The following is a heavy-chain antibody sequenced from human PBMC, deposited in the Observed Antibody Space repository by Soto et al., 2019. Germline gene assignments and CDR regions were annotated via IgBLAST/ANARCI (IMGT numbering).Heavy chain of an antibody. CDR3: ARNIAAAGRRVYYYGMDV. CDR2: INSDGSST. CDR1: GFTFSSYW. V-gene: IGHV3-74*01. J-gene: IGHJ6*02. D-gene: IGHD6-13*01. Sequence: GGSLRLSCAASGFTFSSYWMHWVRQAPGKGLVWVPRINSDGSSTSYADSVKGRFTISRDNAKNTLYLQMNSLRAEDTAVYYCARNIAAAGRRVYYYGMDVWGQGTTVTVSS.